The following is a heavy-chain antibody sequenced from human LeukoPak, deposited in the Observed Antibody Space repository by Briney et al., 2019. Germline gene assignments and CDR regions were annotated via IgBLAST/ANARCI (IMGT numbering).Heavy chain of an antibody. CDR2: IRGSGDRT. CDR1: GFTFSSYA. V-gene: IGHV3-23*01. D-gene: IGHD3-22*01. J-gene: IGHJ4*02. CDR3: AKVLTTYYYDSSGYP. Sequence: GGSLRLSCAASGFTFSSYAMSWVRQAPGKGLEWVSAIRGSGDRTYYADSVKGRFTISRDNSKNTLYLQMNSLRAEDTAIYYCAKVLTTYYYDSSGYPWGQGTPVTVSS.